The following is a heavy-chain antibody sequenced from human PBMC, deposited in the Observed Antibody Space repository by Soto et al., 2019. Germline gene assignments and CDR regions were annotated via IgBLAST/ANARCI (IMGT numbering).Heavy chain of an antibody. D-gene: IGHD3-16*02. CDR1: GFTFSSYA. Sequence: GGSLRLSCAASGFTFSSYAMSWVRQAPGKGLEWVSAISGSGGSTYYADSVKGRFTISRDNSKNTLYLQMNSLRAEDTAVYYCAKALTPANLYYDYVWGSYRYTDRWGQGTLVTVSS. CDR2: ISGSGGST. J-gene: IGHJ5*02. CDR3: AKALTPANLYYDYVWGSYRYTDR. V-gene: IGHV3-23*01.